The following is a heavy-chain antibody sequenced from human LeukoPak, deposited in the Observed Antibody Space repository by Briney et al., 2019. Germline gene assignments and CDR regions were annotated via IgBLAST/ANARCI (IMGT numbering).Heavy chain of an antibody. CDR3: ARASGYEGITMVRGLSDY. D-gene: IGHD3-10*01. CDR1: GFTFSSYG. Sequence: PGRSLRLSCAASGFTFSSYGMHWVRQAPGQGLEWMGWINPNSGGTNYAQKFQGRVTMTRDTSISTAYMELSRLRSDDTAVYYCARASGYEGITMVRGLSDYWGQGTLVTVSS. J-gene: IGHJ4*02. V-gene: IGHV1-2*02. CDR2: INPNSGGT.